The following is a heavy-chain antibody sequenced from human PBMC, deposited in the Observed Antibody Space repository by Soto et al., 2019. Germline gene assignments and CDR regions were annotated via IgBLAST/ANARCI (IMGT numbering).Heavy chain of an antibody. CDR1: GFSLSTRGVG. J-gene: IGHJ4*02. CDR3: AHRSRGYAYYFDQ. Sequence: QITLKESGPTLVQPTQTLTLTCSFSGFSLSTRGVGVGWIRQPPGKALERLAFIFWDDDKWYSPSLRCRLTITEDTPKNQLALTLPNTDPVDTARYYCAHRSRGYAYYFDQWGQGTVVTVSS. D-gene: IGHD5-12*01. V-gene: IGHV2-5*02. CDR2: IFWDDDK.